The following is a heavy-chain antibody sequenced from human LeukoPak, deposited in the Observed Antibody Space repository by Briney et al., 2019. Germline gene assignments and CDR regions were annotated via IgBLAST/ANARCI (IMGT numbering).Heavy chain of an antibody. CDR1: GGSFSGYY. V-gene: IGHV4-34*01. Sequence: SETLSLTCAVYGGSFSGYYWSWIRQPPGKGLEWIGEINHSGSTNYNPSLKSRVTISVDTSKNQFSLKLSSVTAADTAVYYCARGITYCSSTSCSYNWFDPWGQGTLVTVSS. J-gene: IGHJ5*02. CDR3: ARGITYCSSTSCSYNWFDP. CDR2: INHSGST. D-gene: IGHD2-2*01.